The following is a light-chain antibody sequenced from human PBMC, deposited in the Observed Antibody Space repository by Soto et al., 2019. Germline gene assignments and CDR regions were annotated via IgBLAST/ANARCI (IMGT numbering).Light chain of an antibody. CDR2: EVT. J-gene: IGLJ1*01. CDR3: CSYGGSSALPYV. V-gene: IGLV2-23*02. Sequence: QSALAQPASVSGSPEQSVTISCTGTSSDVGTYNLVSWYQQHPDKAPKLIIYEVTERPSGVSNRFSGSKFGNTASLTISGLLPEDEADYYCCSYGGSSALPYVFGTGTKLTVL. CDR1: SSDVGTYNL.